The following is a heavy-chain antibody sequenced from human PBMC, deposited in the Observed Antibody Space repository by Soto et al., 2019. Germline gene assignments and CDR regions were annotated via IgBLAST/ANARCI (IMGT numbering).Heavy chain of an antibody. CDR2: NYYSGST. CDR1: GGSISSGDYY. CDR3: ARERVPSYIHHTWFDS. D-gene: IGHD3-10*01. V-gene: IGHV4-30-4*01. J-gene: IGHJ5*01. Sequence: SETLSLTXTVSGGSISSGDYYWSWLRQSPGKGLEWIGYNYYSGSTYYNPTLKSPVTISIDTSKNQFSLKLSSVTAADTAVYYCARERVPSYIHHTWFDSWGQGTLVTVSS.